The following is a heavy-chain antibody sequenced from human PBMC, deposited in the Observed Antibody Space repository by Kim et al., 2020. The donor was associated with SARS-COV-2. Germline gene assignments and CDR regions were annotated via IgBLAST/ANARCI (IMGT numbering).Heavy chain of an antibody. V-gene: IGHV1-69*04. CDR3: ARGPYCSSTSCGTVGWFDY. Sequence: SVKVSCKASGGTFSSYAISWVRQAPGQGLEWMGRIIPILGIANYAQKFQGRVTITADKSTSTAYMELSSLRSEDTAVYYCARGPYCSSTSCGTVGWFDYWGQVTLVTVSS. CDR2: IIPILGIA. CDR1: GGTFSSYA. J-gene: IGHJ4*02. D-gene: IGHD2-2*01.